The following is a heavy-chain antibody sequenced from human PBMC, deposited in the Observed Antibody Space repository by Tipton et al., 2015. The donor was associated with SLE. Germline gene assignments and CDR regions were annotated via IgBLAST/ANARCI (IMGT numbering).Heavy chain of an antibody. J-gene: IGHJ6*03. CDR3: ARGPGIERNYYYYYYMDV. D-gene: IGHD3-10*01. Sequence: TLSLTCAVYGGSFSGYYWSWIRQPPGKGLEWIGYIYYSGSTNSNPSLKSRVTISVDTSKNQFSLKLGSVTAADTAMYYCARGPGIERNYYYYYYMDVWGKGTTVTVSS. V-gene: IGHV4-34*11. CDR2: IYYSGST. CDR1: GGSFSGYY.